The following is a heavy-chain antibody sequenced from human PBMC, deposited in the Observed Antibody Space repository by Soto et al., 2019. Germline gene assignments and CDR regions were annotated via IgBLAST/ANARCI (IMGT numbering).Heavy chain of an antibody. CDR1: GFTFSDYY. Sequence: GGSLRLSCAASGFTFSDYYMSWIRQAPGKGLEWVSYISSSGSTIYYADSVKGRFTISRDDAKNSLYLQMNSLRAEDTAVYHCAREVYCSGGSCPAPGFDYWGQGTLVTVSS. V-gene: IGHV3-11*01. CDR3: AREVYCSGGSCPAPGFDY. CDR2: ISSSGSTI. D-gene: IGHD2-15*01. J-gene: IGHJ4*02.